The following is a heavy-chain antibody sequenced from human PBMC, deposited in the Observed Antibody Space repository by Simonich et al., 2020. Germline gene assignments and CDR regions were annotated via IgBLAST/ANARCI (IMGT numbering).Heavy chain of an antibody. Sequence: EVQLVESGGGLIQPGGSLRLSCAASGFTVRSNYMSWVRQAPGNGLRWVSFIYSGASTYYADSVKGRFTSSRDNAKNTLYLHINSLRAEDTAVYYCASRVKTTVTTELVDAFDIWGQGTMVTVSS. J-gene: IGHJ3*02. CDR1: GFTVRSNY. D-gene: IGHD4-17*01. CDR3: ASRVKTTVTTELVDAFDI. CDR2: IYSGAST. V-gene: IGHV3-53*01.